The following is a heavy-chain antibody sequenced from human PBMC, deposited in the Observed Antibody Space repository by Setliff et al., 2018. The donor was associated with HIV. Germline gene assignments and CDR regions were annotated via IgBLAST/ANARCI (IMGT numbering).Heavy chain of an antibody. D-gene: IGHD2-2*01. J-gene: IGHJ6*02. CDR3: AKVPLFVVVPAALGGMDV. CDR2: ISGSGRKT. Sequence: SCKASADTFTNCLINWVRQAPGKGLEWVSSISGSGRKTYYGDSVKGRFTISRDNSWDAVDLQMNTLRAEDTAVYYCAKVPLFVVVPAALGGMDVWGQGTTVTVSS. V-gene: IGHV3-23*01. CDR1: ADTFTNCL.